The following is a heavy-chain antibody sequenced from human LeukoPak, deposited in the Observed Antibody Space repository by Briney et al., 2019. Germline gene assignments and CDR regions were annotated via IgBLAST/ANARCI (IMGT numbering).Heavy chain of an antibody. J-gene: IGHJ4*02. D-gene: IGHD3-16*02. CDR3: AKVKEITFGGVIVDQYYFDY. CDR1: GFTFSIYA. CDR2: ISDSVSST. Sequence: PGGSLRLSCAASGFTFSIYAMSWVRQAPGKGLEWVSTISDSVSSTYYADSVKGRFTISRDNSKNTLYLQMNSLRAEDTAVYYCAKVKEITFGGVIVDQYYFDYWGQGTLVTVSS. V-gene: IGHV3-23*01.